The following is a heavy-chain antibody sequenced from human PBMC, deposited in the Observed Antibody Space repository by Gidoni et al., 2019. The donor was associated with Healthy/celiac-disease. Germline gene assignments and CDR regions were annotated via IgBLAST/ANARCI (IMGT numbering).Heavy chain of an antibody. J-gene: IGHJ4*02. CDR2: IIPIFGTA. V-gene: IGHV1-69*06. CDR3: ARLGPPGDFDY. Sequence: QVPLVQSGAEVKKPGSSVKVSCKASGGTFRSYAISWVRQAPGQVLEWMGGIIPIFGTANYAQQFQGRVTITADKSTSTAYMELSSLRSEDTAVYYCARLGPPGDFDYWGQGTLVTVSS. CDR1: GGTFRSYA. D-gene: IGHD7-27*01.